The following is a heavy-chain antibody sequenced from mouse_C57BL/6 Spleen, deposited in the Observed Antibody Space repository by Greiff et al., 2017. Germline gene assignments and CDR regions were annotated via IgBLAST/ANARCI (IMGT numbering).Heavy chain of an antibody. CDR1: GYAFSSSW. CDR3: AIYYSYWYFDV. Sequence: QVQLKESGPELVKPGASVKISCKASGYAFSSSWMNWVKQRPGKGLEWIGRIYPGDGDTHYNGQFKGKATLTADKSSSTAYMQLSSLTSEDSAVYFCAIYYSYWYFDVWGTGTTVTVSS. D-gene: IGHD2-12*01. J-gene: IGHJ1*03. V-gene: IGHV1-82*01. CDR2: IYPGDGDT.